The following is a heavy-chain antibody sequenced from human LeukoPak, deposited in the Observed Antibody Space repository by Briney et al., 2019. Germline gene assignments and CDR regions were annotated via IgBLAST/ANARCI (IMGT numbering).Heavy chain of an antibody. V-gene: IGHV1-2*02. CDR2: INPTSGGT. CDR1: GYTFIGYY. J-gene: IGHJ4*02. D-gene: IGHD5/OR15-5a*01. CDR3: ARLVGLSTTASY. Sequence: ASVKAPCKASGYTFIGYYLHWVRQAPGQGLEWMGWINPTSGGTNYAQKFQDRVTMTRDTSINTAYMELSRLTSDDTAVYYCARLVGLSTTASYWGQGTLVIVSS.